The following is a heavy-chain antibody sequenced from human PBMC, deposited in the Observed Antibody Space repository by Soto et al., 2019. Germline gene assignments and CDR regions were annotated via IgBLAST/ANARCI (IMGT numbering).Heavy chain of an antibody. CDR2: IYPSDSDT. CDR1: GYNFAGYW. CDR3: ARGGVSTRTFDY. Sequence: QSLKISCKGSGYNFAGYWIAWVRQMPGKALELMGIIYPSDSDTRYRPSLQGQVTTSADKSISSAYLQWSSLRASDTAMYYCARGGVSTRTFDYWGKGSPGTVSS. D-gene: IGHD3-3*01. J-gene: IGHJ4*02. V-gene: IGHV5-51*01.